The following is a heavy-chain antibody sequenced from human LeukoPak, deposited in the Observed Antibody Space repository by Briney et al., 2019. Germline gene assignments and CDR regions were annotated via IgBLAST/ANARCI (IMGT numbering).Heavy chain of an antibody. CDR3: ARLYVSSGYYYFDY. J-gene: IGHJ4*02. CDR1: GYSFTSYW. V-gene: IGHV5-51*01. CDR2: IHPSDSDT. Sequence: GESLKISCKGSGYSFTSYWIGWVRQMPRKGLEWMGIIHPSDSDTRNNPSFQGQVTISADKSISTAYLHWSSLKASDTAMYYCARLYVSSGYYYFDYWGQGTLVTVSS. D-gene: IGHD3-22*01.